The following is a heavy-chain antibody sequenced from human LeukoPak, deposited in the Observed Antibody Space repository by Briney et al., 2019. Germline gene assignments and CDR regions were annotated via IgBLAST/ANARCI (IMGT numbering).Heavy chain of an antibody. Sequence: PGGSLRLSCAASGFTVSSNYMSWVRQAPRKGLEWVSVIYSGGSTYYADSVKGRFTISRDNSKNTLYLQMNSLRAEDTAVYYCARSRGYSYGFDYWGQGTLVTVSS. D-gene: IGHD5-18*01. V-gene: IGHV3-53*01. J-gene: IGHJ4*02. CDR3: ARSRGYSYGFDY. CDR1: GFTVSSNY. CDR2: IYSGGST.